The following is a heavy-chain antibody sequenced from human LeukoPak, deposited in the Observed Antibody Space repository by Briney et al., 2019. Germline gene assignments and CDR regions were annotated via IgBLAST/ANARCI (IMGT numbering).Heavy chain of an antibody. CDR1: GGTFSSYA. D-gene: IGHD3-10*01. CDR3: ARASVRVTMVRGVIMDAFDI. V-gene: IGHV1-69*04. Sequence: SVKVSCKASGGTFSSYAISWVRQAPGQGLEWMGRIIPILGIANYAQKFQGRVTITADKSTSTAYMELSSLRSEDTAVYYCARASVRVTMVRGVIMDAFDIWGQGTMVTVSS. J-gene: IGHJ3*02. CDR2: IIPILGIA.